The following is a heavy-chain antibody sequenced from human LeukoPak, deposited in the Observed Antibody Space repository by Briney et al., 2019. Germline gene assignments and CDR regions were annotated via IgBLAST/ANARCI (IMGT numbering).Heavy chain of an antibody. D-gene: IGHD4-17*01. V-gene: IGHV3-33*01. J-gene: IGHJ6*02. CDR1: GFTFSSYG. Sequence: GGSLRLSCAASGFTFSSYGMHWVRQASGKGLEWVAVIWYDGSNKYYADSVKGRFTISRDNSKNTLYLQMNSLRAEDTAVYYCAREVLDYGDGSYYYYGMDVWGQGTTVTVSS. CDR2: IWYDGSNK. CDR3: AREVLDYGDGSYYYYGMDV.